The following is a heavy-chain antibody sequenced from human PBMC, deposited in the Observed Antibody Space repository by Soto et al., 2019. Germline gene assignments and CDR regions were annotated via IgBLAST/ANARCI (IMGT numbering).Heavy chain of an antibody. D-gene: IGHD3-22*01. Sequence: VGAGGSLRLSCAASGFTFSSYSMNWVRQAPGKGLEWVSSISSSSSYIYYADSVKGRFTISRDNAKNSLYLQMNSLRAEDTAVYYCARDTGVTMKDYGMDVWGQGTTVTVSS. V-gene: IGHV3-21*01. CDR1: GFTFSSYS. CDR3: ARDTGVTMKDYGMDV. CDR2: ISSSSSYI. J-gene: IGHJ6*02.